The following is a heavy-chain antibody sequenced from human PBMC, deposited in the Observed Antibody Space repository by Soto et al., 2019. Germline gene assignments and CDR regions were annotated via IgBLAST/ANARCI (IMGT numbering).Heavy chain of an antibody. J-gene: IGHJ5*02. CDR2: ISGSGGST. CDR1: GFTFSSYA. Sequence: GGSLRLSCAAPGFTFSSYAMSWVRQAPGKGLEWVSGISGSGGSTYYADSVKGRFTISRDNSKNTLYLQMNSLRAEDTAVYYCAKATAAAGTSSWFDPWGQGTLVTVSS. V-gene: IGHV3-23*01. D-gene: IGHD6-13*01. CDR3: AKATAAAGTSSWFDP.